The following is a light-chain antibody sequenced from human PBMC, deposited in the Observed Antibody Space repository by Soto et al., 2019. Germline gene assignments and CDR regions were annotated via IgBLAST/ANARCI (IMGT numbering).Light chain of an antibody. CDR3: QQYGSLPYT. CDR1: QSVSSSY. CDR2: GAS. Sequence: EIVLTQSPGTLSLSPGERATLSCRASQSVSSSYLAWYQQKPGQAPRLLIYGASTRATGIPDRFSGSGSGTDFTLIISRLEPEDFAVYYCQQYGSLPYTFGQGTKLEIK. V-gene: IGKV3-20*01. J-gene: IGKJ2*01.